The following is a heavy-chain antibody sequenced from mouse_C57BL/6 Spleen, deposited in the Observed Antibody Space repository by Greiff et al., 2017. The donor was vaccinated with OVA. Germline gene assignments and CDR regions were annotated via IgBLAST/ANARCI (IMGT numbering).Heavy chain of an antibody. CDR1: GFTFSDYY. CDR2: ISNGGGST. J-gene: IGHJ2*01. CDR3: ARSLYDGYYGFDY. V-gene: IGHV5-12*01. D-gene: IGHD2-3*01. Sequence: EVHLVESGGGLVQPGGSLKLSCAASGFTFSDYYMYWVRQTPEKRLEWVAYISNGGGSTYYPDTVKGRFTISRDNAKNTLYLQMSRLKSEDTAMYYCARSLYDGYYGFDYWGQGTTLTVSS.